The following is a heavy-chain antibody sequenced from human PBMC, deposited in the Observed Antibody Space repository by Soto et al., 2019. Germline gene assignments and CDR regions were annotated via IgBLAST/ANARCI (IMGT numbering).Heavy chain of an antibody. J-gene: IGHJ3*02. CDR2: ISAYNGNT. V-gene: IGHV1-18*01. D-gene: IGHD4-17*01. Sequence: AASVKVSCKASGYTFTSYGISWVRQAPGQGLEWMGWISAYNGNTNYAQKLQGRVTMTTDTSTSTAYMELRSLRSDDTAVYYCARDQRSYGDYRDAFDIWGQGTMVTVSS. CDR3: ARDQRSYGDYRDAFDI. CDR1: GYTFTSYG.